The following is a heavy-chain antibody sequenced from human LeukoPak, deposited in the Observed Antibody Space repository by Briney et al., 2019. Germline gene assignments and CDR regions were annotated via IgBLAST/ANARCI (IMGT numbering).Heavy chain of an antibody. CDR3: PREEPQYCSGGTCYSYAFDL. CDR1: GYTLTDYN. D-gene: IGHD2-15*01. V-gene: IGHV1-2*02. CDR2: INPNSGGT. J-gene: IGHJ3*01. Sequence: ASVTVSCKSSGYTLTDYNVHWVRQAPGQGLAWMGWINPNSGGTNYTQKFQGRVTMTRDTSISIAYMELSSLRNDDTAVYYCPREEPQYCSGGTCYSYAFDLWGQGTMVIVSS.